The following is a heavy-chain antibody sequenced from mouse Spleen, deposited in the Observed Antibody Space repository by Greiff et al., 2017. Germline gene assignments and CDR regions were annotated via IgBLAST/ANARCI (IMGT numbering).Heavy chain of an antibody. CDR3: ASPIYYGNYAWFAY. D-gene: IGHD2-1*01. CDR2: ISSGSSTI. CDR1: GFTFSDYG. Sequence: VQLKESGGGLVKPGGSLKLSCAASGFTFSDYGMHWVRQAPEKGLEWVAYISSGSSTIYYADTVKGRFTISRDNAKNTLFLQMTSLRSEDTAMYYCASPIYYGNYAWFAYWGQGTLVTVSA. J-gene: IGHJ3*01. V-gene: IGHV5-17*01.